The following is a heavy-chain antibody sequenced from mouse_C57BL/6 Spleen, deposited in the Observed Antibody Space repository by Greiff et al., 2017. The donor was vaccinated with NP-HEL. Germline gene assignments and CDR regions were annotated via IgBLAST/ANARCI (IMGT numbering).Heavy chain of an antibody. V-gene: IGHV1-42*01. CDR3: ARFVNYGNYGGFAY. CDR2: INPSTGGT. CDR1: GYSFTGYY. Sequence: VQLQQSGPELVKPGASVKISCKASGYSFTGYYMNWVKQSPEKSLEWIGEINPSTGGTTYNQKFKAKATLTVDKSSSTAYMQLKSLTSEDSAVYYCARFVNYGNYGGFAYWGQGTLVTVSA. J-gene: IGHJ3*01. D-gene: IGHD2-1*01.